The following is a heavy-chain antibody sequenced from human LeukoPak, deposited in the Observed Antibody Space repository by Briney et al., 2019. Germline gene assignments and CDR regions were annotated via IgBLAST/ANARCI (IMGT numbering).Heavy chain of an antibody. CDR1: GGSISSSSYY. J-gene: IGHJ4*02. Sequence: PSETLSLTCTVSGGSISSSSYYWGWIRQPPGKGLEWIGSIYYSGSTYYNPSLKSRVTISVDTSKNQFSLKLSSVTAVDTAVYYCARRDIGYCSSTSCLDYWGQGTLVTVSS. V-gene: IGHV4-39*01. CDR3: ARRDIGYCSSTSCLDY. CDR2: IYYSGST. D-gene: IGHD2-2*01.